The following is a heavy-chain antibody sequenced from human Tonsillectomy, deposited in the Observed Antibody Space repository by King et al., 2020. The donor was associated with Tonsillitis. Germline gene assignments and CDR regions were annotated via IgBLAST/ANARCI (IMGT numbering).Heavy chain of an antibody. CDR3: ARHGVGDIYPYFDF. D-gene: IGHD3-10*01. Sequence: DVQLVQSGAEVKKPGESLRISCETSGYTFSKFWISWVRQMPGKGLEWMAMIDPSDSSTNYSPSFQGHVTVSADKSITTAYLEWSSLRASDTAMYYCARHGVGDIYPYFDFWGQGTLVTVSS. J-gene: IGHJ4*02. CDR2: IDPSDSST. CDR1: GYTFSKFW. V-gene: IGHV5-10-1*03.